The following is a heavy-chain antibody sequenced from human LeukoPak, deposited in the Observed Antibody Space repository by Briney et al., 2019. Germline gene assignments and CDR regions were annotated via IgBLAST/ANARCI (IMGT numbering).Heavy chain of an antibody. D-gene: IGHD6-13*01. Sequence: GGSLRLSCAASGFTFSSYGMHWVRQAPGKGLEWVAVIWYDGSNKYYADSVKGRFTISRDNSKDTLYLQMNSLRAEDTAVYYCAMGSSQRGWFDPWGQGTLVTVSS. V-gene: IGHV3-30*02. CDR1: GFTFSSYG. CDR2: IWYDGSNK. J-gene: IGHJ5*02. CDR3: AMGSSQRGWFDP.